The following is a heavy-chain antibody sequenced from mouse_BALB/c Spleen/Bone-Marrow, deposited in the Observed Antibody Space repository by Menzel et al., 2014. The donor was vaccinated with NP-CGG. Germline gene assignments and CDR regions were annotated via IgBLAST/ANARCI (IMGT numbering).Heavy chain of an antibody. CDR2: INPDSSTI. Sequence: EVKVIESGGGLVQPGGSLKLSCAASGFDSSRYWMSWVRQAPGKRPQWIGEINPDSSTINYTPSLKDKFIISRDNAKNTLYLQMSKVRSEDTALYYCARLGYYGYFNYWGQGTSLTVSS. J-gene: IGHJ2*02. CDR3: ARLGYYGYFNY. CDR1: GFDSSRYW. V-gene: IGHV4-1*02. D-gene: IGHD2-3*01.